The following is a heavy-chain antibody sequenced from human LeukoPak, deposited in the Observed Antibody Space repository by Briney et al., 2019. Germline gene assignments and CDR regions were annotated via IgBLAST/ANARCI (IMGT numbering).Heavy chain of an antibody. D-gene: IGHD2-15*01. CDR3: ARHHAGYCSGGSCSTFDP. V-gene: IGHV4-34*01. CDR1: GGSFSGYY. Sequence: SETLSLTCAVYGGSFSGYYWGWIRQPPGKGLEWIGEINHSGSTNYNPSLKSRVTISVDTSKNQFALKLSSVTDADTAVYYCARHHAGYCSGGSCSTFDPWGQGTLVTVSS. CDR2: INHSGST. J-gene: IGHJ5*02.